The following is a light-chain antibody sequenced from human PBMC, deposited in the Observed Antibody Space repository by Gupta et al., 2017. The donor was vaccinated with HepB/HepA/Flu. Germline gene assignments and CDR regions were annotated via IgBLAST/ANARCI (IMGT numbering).Light chain of an antibody. V-gene: IGLV2-14*01. CDR2: DVS. CDR3: SSYTSSSTL. Sequence: QSALTQPASVSGSPGPSITVSYTGASSDIGDYKYVSWYQQHPGKAPKLVIYDVSYRPSGVSNRFSGSKSGHTASLTISGLQAEDEADYYCSSYTSSSTLFGGGTKLTVL. CDR1: SSDIGDYKY. J-gene: IGLJ3*02.